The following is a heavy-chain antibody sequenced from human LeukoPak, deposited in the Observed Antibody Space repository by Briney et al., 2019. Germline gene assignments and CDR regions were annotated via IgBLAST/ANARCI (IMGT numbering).Heavy chain of an antibody. CDR2: ISYDGDVK. CDR1: GFTFRDYG. V-gene: IGHV3-30*18. D-gene: IGHD2/OR15-2a*01. CDR3: AKVLSSLHYYYAMDV. J-gene: IGHJ6*02. Sequence: GRSLRLSCAASGFTFRDYGMHWVRRAPGKGPEWVAVISYDGDVKHYADSAKGRFTISRDNAKDTLFLEISSLREDDTAVYYCAKVLSSLHYYYAMDVWGQGTTVIVSS.